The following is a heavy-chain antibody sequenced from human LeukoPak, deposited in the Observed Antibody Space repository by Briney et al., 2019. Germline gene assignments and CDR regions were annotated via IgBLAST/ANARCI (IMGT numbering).Heavy chain of an antibody. Sequence: ASVKVSCKASSYTFDISWVRQAPGQGLEWMGWISAYNGNTNYAQKLQGRVTMTTDTSTSTAYMELRSLRSDDTAVYYCAREYSSSWQNWFDPWGQGTLVTVSS. J-gene: IGHJ5*02. D-gene: IGHD6-13*01. CDR2: ISAYNGNT. V-gene: IGHV1-18*01. CDR1: SYTFD. CDR3: AREYSSSWQNWFDP.